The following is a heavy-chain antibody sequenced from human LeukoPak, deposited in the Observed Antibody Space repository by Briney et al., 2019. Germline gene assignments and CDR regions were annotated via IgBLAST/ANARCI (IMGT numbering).Heavy chain of an antibody. D-gene: IGHD1-26*01. CDR1: GFTFSSYE. V-gene: IGHV3-48*03. Sequence: GGSLRLSCAASGFTFSSYEMNWVRQAPGKGLEWVSYISSSGSSIYYADSVKGRFTISRDNARNSLSLQMNSLRAEDTALYYCANLVKLASWGQGTLVTVFS. J-gene: IGHJ5*02. CDR3: ANLVKLAS. CDR2: ISSSGSSI.